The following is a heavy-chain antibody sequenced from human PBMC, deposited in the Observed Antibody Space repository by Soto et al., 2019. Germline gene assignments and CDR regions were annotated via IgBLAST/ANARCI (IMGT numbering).Heavy chain of an antibody. D-gene: IGHD3-3*01. CDR2: INTNTGNP. Sequence: ASVKVSCKASGYTFTSYAMNWVRQAPGQGLEWMGWINTNTGNPAYAQGFTGRFVFSLDTSVSTAYLQICSLKAEDTAVYYCAREGSDYDFWSGYYRYYYYGMDVWGQGTTVTVS. J-gene: IGHJ6*02. CDR3: AREGSDYDFWSGYYRYYYYGMDV. V-gene: IGHV7-4-1*01. CDR1: GYTFTSYA.